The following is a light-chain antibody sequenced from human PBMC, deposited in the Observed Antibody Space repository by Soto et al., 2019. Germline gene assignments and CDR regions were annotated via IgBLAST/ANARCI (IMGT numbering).Light chain of an antibody. V-gene: IGLV2-23*02. CDR3: CSYAGSSTL. CDR2: EVS. Sequence: ALTQPASVSGSPGQSITISCTGTSSDVGSYNLVSWYQQHPGKAPKLMIYEVSKRPSGVSNRFSGSKSGNTASLTISGLQAEDEADYYCCSYAGSSTLFGTGTKVTVL. J-gene: IGLJ1*01. CDR1: SSDVGSYNL.